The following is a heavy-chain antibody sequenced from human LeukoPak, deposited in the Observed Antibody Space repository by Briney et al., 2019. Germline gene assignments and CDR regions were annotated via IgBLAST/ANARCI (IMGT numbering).Heavy chain of an antibody. J-gene: IGHJ6*03. D-gene: IGHD6-13*01. CDR2: INPSSGST. Sequence: ASVKVSCKASRYTFTSYYMHWVRQAPGQGLEWMGIINPSSGSTSYAHKFQGRVTMTRDTSTSTVYMELSSLRSEDTAVYYCARDDPSSSSSWYPYYYYYYYMDVWGKGTTVTVSS. CDR1: RYTFTSYY. V-gene: IGHV1-46*01. CDR3: ARDDPSSSSSWYPYYYYYYYMDV.